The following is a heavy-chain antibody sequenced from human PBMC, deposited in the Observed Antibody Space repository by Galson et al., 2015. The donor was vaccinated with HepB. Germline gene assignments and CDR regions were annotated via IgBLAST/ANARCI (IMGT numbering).Heavy chain of an antibody. J-gene: IGHJ3*02. CDR3: ARDRRYYYDSSPDAFDI. Sequence: SVKVSCKASGYTFTGYYMHWVRQAPGQGLEWMGRINPNSGGTNYAQKFQGRVTMTRDTSISTAYMELSRLRSDDTAVYYCARDRRYYYDSSPDAFDIWGQGTMVTVSS. D-gene: IGHD3-22*01. CDR1: GYTFTGYY. CDR2: INPNSGGT. V-gene: IGHV1-2*06.